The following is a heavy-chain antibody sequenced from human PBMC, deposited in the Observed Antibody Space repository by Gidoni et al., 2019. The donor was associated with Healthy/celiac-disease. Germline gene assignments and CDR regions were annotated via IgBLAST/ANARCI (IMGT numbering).Heavy chain of an antibody. CDR2: IYYSGST. V-gene: IGHV4-59*08. Sequence: QVQLQESGPGLVKLSETLSLTCTVSGGSISRYYWCWIRQPPGKGLEWIGYIYYSGSTNYNPSLKSRVTISVDTSKNQFSLKLSSVTAADTAVYYCAGLSLYHYDSSGYYFPDACDIWGQGTMVTVSS. CDR1: GGSISRYY. CDR3: AGLSLYHYDSSGYYFPDACDI. J-gene: IGHJ3*02. D-gene: IGHD3-22*01.